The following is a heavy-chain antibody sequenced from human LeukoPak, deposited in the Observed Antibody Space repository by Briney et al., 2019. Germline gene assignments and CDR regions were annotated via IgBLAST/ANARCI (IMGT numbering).Heavy chain of an antibody. J-gene: IGHJ4*02. CDR2: IYYRGST. Sequence: PSEALSLTCTVSGGSITSSSYYWGWIRQPPGKGLEWIGSIYYRGSTYYNSSLKSRVTILVDTSKNQLSLKLSSVTAADTAVYYCARDNQTSGWGPHYFNYWGQGTLVTVSS. CDR1: GGSITSSSYY. D-gene: IGHD6-19*01. V-gene: IGHV4-39*07. CDR3: ARDNQTSGWGPHYFNY.